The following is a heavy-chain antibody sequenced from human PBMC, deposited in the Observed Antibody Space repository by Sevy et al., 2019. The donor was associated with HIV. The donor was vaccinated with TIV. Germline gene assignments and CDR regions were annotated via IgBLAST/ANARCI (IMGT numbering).Heavy chain of an antibody. V-gene: IGHV3-7*01. J-gene: IGHJ4*02. Sequence: GGSLRLSCAASGFPLNSYWMSWVRQAPGKGLEWVTNINQEGSVKYYVDSVKGRSTISRDDGRNSLYLYMNSLRADDTALYYCVRAIAAAGSFWGQGTLVTVSS. D-gene: IGHD6-13*01. CDR1: GFPLNSYW. CDR2: INQEGSVK. CDR3: VRAIAAAGSF.